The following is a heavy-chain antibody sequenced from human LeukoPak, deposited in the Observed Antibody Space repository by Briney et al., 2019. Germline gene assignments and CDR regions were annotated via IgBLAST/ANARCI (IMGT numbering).Heavy chain of an antibody. CDR2: LTPAGTT. CDR1: GFTFANYA. Sequence: GGSLRLSCAAPGFTFANYAMSWVSQAPGKGLEWVSALTPAGTTFYADIVKGRFSVSRDNSKNTLSLQMNSLRAEDTAVYYCVKESPYPEGSTARIYYFDNWGQGTLVTVSS. V-gene: IGHV3-23*01. CDR3: VKESPYPEGSTARIYYFDN. D-gene: IGHD2-2*01. J-gene: IGHJ4*02.